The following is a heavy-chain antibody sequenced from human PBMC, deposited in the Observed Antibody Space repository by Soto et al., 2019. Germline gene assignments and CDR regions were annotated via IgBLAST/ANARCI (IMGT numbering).Heavy chain of an antibody. CDR2: IYYSGST. CDR1: CGSISSYY. Sequence: PSEPLSLTCTVSCGSISSYYWSWIRQPPGKGLEWIGYIYYSGSTNYNPSLKSRVTISVDTSKNQFSLKLSSVTAADTAVYYCARDGCRAAAGNPRGRVSWGQGVTVTV. J-gene: IGHJ6*02. V-gene: IGHV4-59*01. D-gene: IGHD6-13*01. CDR3: ARDGCRAAAGNPRGRVS.